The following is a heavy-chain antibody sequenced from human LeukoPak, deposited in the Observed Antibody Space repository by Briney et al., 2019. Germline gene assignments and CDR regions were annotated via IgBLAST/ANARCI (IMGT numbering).Heavy chain of an antibody. CDR2: INWNGGST. Sequence: GGSLRLSCAASGFTFDDYGMSWVRQAPGKGLEWVSGINWNGGSTSYADSVKGRFTISRDNAKNSPFLQMNSLRAEDTAVYYCARVVLSRGERDYWGQGTLVTVSS. J-gene: IGHJ4*02. V-gene: IGHV3-20*04. CDR3: ARVVLSRGERDY. CDR1: GFTFDDYG. D-gene: IGHD5-24*01.